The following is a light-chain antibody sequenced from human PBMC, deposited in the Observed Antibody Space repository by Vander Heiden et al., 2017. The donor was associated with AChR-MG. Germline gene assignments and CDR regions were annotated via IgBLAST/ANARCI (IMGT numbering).Light chain of an antibody. Sequence: DIVMTQSPDSLAVSLGERATINCKSSQSVLYNSNNKNYLAWYQQKPGQPPKLLLYWASTRESGVPDRFSGSGYGTDFTLTISSLQAEDVAVYYCQQWDSNPPMFTFGQRTKLEIK. CDR3: QQWDSNPPMFT. CDR1: QSVLYNSNNKNY. V-gene: IGKV4-1*01. CDR2: WAS. J-gene: IGKJ2*01.